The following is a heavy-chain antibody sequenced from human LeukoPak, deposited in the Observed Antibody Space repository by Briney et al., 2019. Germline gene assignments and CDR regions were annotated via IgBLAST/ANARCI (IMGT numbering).Heavy chain of an antibody. V-gene: IGHV3-30*02. CDR1: GFTFSSYG. D-gene: IGHD3-16*01. CDR3: ARDWVRYYYYMDV. Sequence: GGSLRLSCAASGFTFSSYGMHWVRQAPGKGLEWVAFIRYDGSNKYYADSVKGRFTISRDNSKNTLYLRMNSLRAEDTAVYYCARDWVRYYYYMDVWGKGTTVTVSS. J-gene: IGHJ6*03. CDR2: IRYDGSNK.